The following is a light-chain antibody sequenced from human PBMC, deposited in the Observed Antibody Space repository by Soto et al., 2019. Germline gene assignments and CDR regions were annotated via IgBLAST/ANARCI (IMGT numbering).Light chain of an antibody. CDR1: AGAVTSAYY. CDR3: LLYYGGAQVL. Sequence: QAVVTQEPSLTVSPGGTVTLTCASSAGAVTSAYYPNWFQQIPGQAPRALIYSTNNKHPWTPARFSGSLLGGKAALTLSGAQPEDEADYYCLLYYGGAQVLFGGGNKVTVL. J-gene: IGLJ2*01. CDR2: STN. V-gene: IGLV7-43*01.